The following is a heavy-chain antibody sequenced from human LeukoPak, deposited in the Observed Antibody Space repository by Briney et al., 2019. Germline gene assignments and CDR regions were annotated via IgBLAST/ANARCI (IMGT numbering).Heavy chain of an antibody. CDR3: ARDQEMATIY. CDR2: ISSSGSTI. V-gene: IGHV3-48*03. CDR1: GFTFSSYE. Sequence: GGSLRLSCAASGFTFSSYEMNWVRQAPGKGLEWVSYISSSGSTIYYADSVKGRFTISRDNAKNSLYLQMNSLRAEDTAVYYCARDQEMATIYWGQGTLVTVSS. D-gene: IGHD5-24*01. J-gene: IGHJ4*02.